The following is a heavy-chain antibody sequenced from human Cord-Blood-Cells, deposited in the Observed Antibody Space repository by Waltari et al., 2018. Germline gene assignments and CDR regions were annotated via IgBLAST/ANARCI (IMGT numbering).Heavy chain of an antibody. CDR1: RGPISSSNW. J-gene: IGHJ4*02. V-gene: IGHV4-4*02. D-gene: IGHD5-12*01. CDR3: AREGGYIVATILYSSSWFDY. Sequence: QVQLQESGPGLVKPSGTLSLTCAVYRGPISSSNWCSGVRHPHRQGRGWIVEIYHSGPTNYNPSLKSRVTISVDKSKNQFSLKLSSVTAADTAVYYCAREGGYIVATILYSSSWFDYWGQGTLVTVSS. CDR2: IYHSGPT.